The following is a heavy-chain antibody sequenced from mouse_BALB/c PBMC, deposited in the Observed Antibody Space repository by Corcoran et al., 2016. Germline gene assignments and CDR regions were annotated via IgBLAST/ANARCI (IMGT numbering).Heavy chain of an antibody. CDR3: PRRDAGYAMDY. CDR1: GYSFTDYI. V-gene: IGHV1-39*01. CDR2: INPYYGST. Sequence: EIQLQQTGPELVKPGASVKISCKASGYSFTDYIMLWVKQSHGKSLEWIGNINPYYGSTSYNLKFKGKATLTVDKSSSTAYMQLNSLTSEDSAVYYCPRRDAGYAMDYWGQGTSVTFSS. J-gene: IGHJ4*01.